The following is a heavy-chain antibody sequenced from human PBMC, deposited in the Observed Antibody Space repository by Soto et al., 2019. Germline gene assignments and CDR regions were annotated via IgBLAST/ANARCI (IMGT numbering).Heavy chain of an antibody. CDR2: ISSSSSYI. J-gene: IGHJ4*02. D-gene: IGHD3-3*01. CDR1: GFTFSSYS. V-gene: IGHV3-21*04. CDR3: ASSQLRFLEWLFVPFDY. Sequence: LRLSCAASGFTFSSYSMNWVRQAPGKGLEWVSSISSSSSYIYYADSVKGRFTISRDNAKNSLYLQMNSLRAEDTAVYYCASSQLRFLEWLFVPFDYWGQGTLVTVSS.